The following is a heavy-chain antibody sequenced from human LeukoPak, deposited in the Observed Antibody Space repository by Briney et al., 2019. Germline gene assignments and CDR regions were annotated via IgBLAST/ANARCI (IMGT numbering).Heavy chain of an antibody. V-gene: IGHV3-66*01. CDR2: IYSGGST. CDR3: ARAGGSSDY. D-gene: IGHD2-8*02. CDR1: GCTFSSYA. J-gene: IGHJ4*02. Sequence: GGSLRLSCAASGCTFSSYAMHWVRQAPGKGLEWVSVIYSGGSTYYADSVKGRFTISRDNSKNTLYLQMNSLRAEDTAVYYCARAGGSSDYWGQGTLVTVSS.